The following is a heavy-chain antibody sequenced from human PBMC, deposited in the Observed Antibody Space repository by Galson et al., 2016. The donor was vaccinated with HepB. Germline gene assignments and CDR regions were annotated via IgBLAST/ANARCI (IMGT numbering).Heavy chain of an antibody. CDR2: IVPIFDAP. CDR1: GGSFRDLA. V-gene: IGHV1-69*06. Sequence: SVKVSCKASGGSFRDLAINWVRQAPGQGLEWMGGIVPIFDAPNYARKFQGRVTITADTSMSTAYMELDSLTSEDTAVYFCATDVLGLFDYWGQGTLVTVSS. J-gene: IGHJ4*02. CDR3: ATDVLGLFDY. D-gene: IGHD3-16*01.